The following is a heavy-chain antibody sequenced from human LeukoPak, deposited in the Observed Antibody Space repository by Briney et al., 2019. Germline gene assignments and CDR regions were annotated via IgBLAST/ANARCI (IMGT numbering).Heavy chain of an antibody. J-gene: IGHJ4*02. CDR3: AKDYYDSSGYYSLDY. D-gene: IGHD3-22*01. CDR1: GFTFSIYA. V-gene: IGHV3-23*01. CDR2: ISGSGGTA. Sequence: GGSLRLSCAASGFTFSIYAMSWVRQAPGKGLEWVSAISGSGGTAYYADSVKGRFTISRDNSKNTLYLQMNSLRAEDTAVYYCAKDYYDSSGYYSLDYWGQGTLVTVSS.